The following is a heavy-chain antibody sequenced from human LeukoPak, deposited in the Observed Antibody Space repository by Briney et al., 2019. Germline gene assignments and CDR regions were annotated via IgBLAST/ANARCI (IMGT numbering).Heavy chain of an antibody. CDR2: IRGSGGST. CDR1: GFTFSSYA. CDR3: AKGTSPYYYGMDV. D-gene: IGHD1-7*01. Sequence: GGSLRLFCATSGFTFSSYAMSWVRQAPGKGLEWVSAIRGSGGSTYYADSVKGRFTISRVNSKNTLYLQMNSLRAEDTAVYYCAKGTSPYYYGMDVWGQGTTVTVSS. J-gene: IGHJ6*02. V-gene: IGHV3-23*01.